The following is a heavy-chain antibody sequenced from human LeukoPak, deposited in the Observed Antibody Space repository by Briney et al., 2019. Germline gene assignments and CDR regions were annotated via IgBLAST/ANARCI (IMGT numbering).Heavy chain of an antibody. CDR1: GGSISSSSYY. J-gene: IGHJ4*02. D-gene: IGHD5-18*01. Sequence: SETLSLTCTVSGGSISSSSYYWGWIRQPPGKGLEWIGSIYYSGSTYYNPSLKSRVTISVDTSKNQFSLKLSSVTAADTAVYYCANAPTAMDKFDYWGQGTLVTVSS. V-gene: IGHV4-39*01. CDR2: IYYSGST. CDR3: ANAPTAMDKFDY.